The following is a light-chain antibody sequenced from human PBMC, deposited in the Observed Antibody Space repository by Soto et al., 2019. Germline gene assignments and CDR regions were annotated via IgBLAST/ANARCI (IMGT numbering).Light chain of an antibody. Sequence: EVVLTQSPGTLSLSPGDRATLSCRASQSVNIDFAWYQQKPGQAPRLLIYDASNRATGIPARFSGSGSGTDFTLTISSLEPEDFAVYYCQHRHNFGPGTKVDIK. V-gene: IGKV3-11*01. CDR3: QHRHN. CDR1: QSVNID. J-gene: IGKJ3*01. CDR2: DAS.